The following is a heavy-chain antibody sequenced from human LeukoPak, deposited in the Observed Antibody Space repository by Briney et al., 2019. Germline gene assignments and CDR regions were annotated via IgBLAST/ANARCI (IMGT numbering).Heavy chain of an antibody. J-gene: IGHJ4*02. CDR3: AKDKGSGWYEY. Sequence: GGSLRLSCAASGFTFSRYWMHWVRQAPGKGLVWVSALSASGGGTYYADSVKGRFTISRDNSKNTLYLQMNSLRAEDTAVYYCAKDKGSGWYEYWGQGTLVTVSS. CDR1: GFTFSRYW. CDR2: LSASGGGT. V-gene: IGHV3-23*01. D-gene: IGHD6-19*01.